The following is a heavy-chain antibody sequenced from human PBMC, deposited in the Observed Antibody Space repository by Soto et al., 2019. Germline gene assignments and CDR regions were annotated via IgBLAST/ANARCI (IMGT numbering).Heavy chain of an antibody. CDR1: GGSISSGDYY. V-gene: IGHV4-30-4*01. Sequence: SETLSLTCTVSGGSISSGDYYWSWIRQPPGKGLEWIGYIYYSGSTYYNPSLKSRVTISVDTSKNQFSLKLSSVTAADTAVYYCARDLWDYGDYYYRMDVWGQGTTVTASS. D-gene: IGHD4-17*01. CDR3: ARDLWDYGDYYYRMDV. CDR2: IYYSGST. J-gene: IGHJ6*02.